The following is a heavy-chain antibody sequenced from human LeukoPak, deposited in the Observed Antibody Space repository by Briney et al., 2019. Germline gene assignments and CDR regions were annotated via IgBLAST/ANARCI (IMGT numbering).Heavy chain of an antibody. CDR2: IIPILGIA. CDR1: GGTFSSYT. V-gene: IGHV1-69*04. J-gene: IGHJ3*02. CDR3: ARDYGSGSYPAFDI. D-gene: IGHD3-10*01. Sequence: ASVKVSCKASGGTFSSYTISWARQAPGQGLEWMGRIIPILGIANYAQKFQGRVTITADKSTSTAYMELSSLRSEDTAVYYCARDYGSGSYPAFDIWGQGTMVTVSS.